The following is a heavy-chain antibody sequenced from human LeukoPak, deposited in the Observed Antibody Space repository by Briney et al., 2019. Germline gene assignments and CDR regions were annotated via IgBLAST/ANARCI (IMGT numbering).Heavy chain of an antibody. J-gene: IGHJ5*02. Sequence: ASVKVSCKASGFTFTSSAVQWVRQARGQRLEWMGWIVVGSGNTNYAQKFQGRVTMTRNTSISTAYMELSSLRSEDTAVYYCAREGRSGLWVDWFDPWGQGTLVTVSS. CDR1: GFTFTSSA. CDR2: IVVGSGNT. CDR3: AREGRSGLWVDWFDP. V-gene: IGHV1-58*01. D-gene: IGHD3-10*01.